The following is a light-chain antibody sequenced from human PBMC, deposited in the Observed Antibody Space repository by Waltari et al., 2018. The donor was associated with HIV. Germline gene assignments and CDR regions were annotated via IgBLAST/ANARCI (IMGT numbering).Light chain of an antibody. Sequence: QSALTQPPSASGSPGQSVTISCTGSSSAVGGYNYASWYQQHPGKAPKLMIYDVNKRTSGAPDRFSGSKSGNTASLTVSGLQAEDEADYYCSSYAGSNNLLFGGGTKLTVL. CDR1: SSAVGGYNY. J-gene: IGLJ2*01. CDR2: DVN. CDR3: SSYAGSNNLL. V-gene: IGLV2-8*01.